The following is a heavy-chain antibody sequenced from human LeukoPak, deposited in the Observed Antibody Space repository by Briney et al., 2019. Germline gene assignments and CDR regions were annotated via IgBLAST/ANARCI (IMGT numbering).Heavy chain of an antibody. CDR2: INPHTGVT. V-gene: IGHV1-2*02. CDR1: GYTFTNYY. D-gene: IGHD3-22*01. CDR3: ARQENGYSH. J-gene: IGHJ4*02. Sequence: GASVKVSCKASGYTFTNYYMCWVRQAPGQGLDWMGWINPHTGVTVYAQKFQGRVIMTRDTSISTAYMELSSLRSDDSAAYYCARQENGYSHWGQGTLVTVSS.